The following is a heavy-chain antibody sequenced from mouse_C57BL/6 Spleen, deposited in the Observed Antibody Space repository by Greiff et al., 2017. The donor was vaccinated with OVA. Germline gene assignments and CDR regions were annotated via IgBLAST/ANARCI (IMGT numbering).Heavy chain of an antibody. Sequence: EVKLMESGGGLVQPGGSLKLSCAASGFTFSDYGMAWVRQAPRKGPEWVAFISNLAYSIYYADTVTGRFTISRENAKNTLYLEMSSLRSEDTAMYYCARRRVSNWYFDVWGTGTTVTVSS. CDR1: GFTFSDYG. D-gene: IGHD1-1*01. J-gene: IGHJ1*03. V-gene: IGHV5-15*01. CDR2: ISNLAYSI. CDR3: ARRRVSNWYFDV.